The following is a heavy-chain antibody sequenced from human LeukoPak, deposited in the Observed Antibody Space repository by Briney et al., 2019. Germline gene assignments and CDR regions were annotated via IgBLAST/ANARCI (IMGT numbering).Heavy chain of an antibody. Sequence: PGGSLRLPCAASGFTFSNYAMNWVRQAPGKGLEWVSAVIGSGDKTKYADSVKGRFTISRDNSKNTLYLQMNSLRAEDTSVYYCAKVRCSGGTCYLDHFDYWGQGTLVTVSS. V-gene: IGHV3-23*01. CDR2: VIGSGDKT. CDR3: AKVRCSGGTCYLDHFDY. D-gene: IGHD2-15*01. CDR1: GFTFSNYA. J-gene: IGHJ4*02.